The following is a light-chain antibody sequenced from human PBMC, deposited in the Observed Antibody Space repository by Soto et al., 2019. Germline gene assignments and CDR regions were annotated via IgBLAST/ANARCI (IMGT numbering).Light chain of an antibody. J-gene: IGKJ1*01. CDR3: EHYGRSPRT. Sequence: IVLTRSPGTLSLSPGERATLSCRASQSVSSNYFAWYQQKPGQAPRLLIYGISSRATGIPDRFSGSGSGTDFSLTISRLEPEDFAVYYCEHYGRSPRTFGQGTKV. V-gene: IGKV3-20*01. CDR2: GIS. CDR1: QSVSSNY.